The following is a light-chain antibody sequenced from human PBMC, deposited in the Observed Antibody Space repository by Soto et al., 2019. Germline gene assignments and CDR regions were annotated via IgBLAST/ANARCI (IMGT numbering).Light chain of an antibody. V-gene: IGKV1-5*03. CDR1: ESIKTW. Sequence: DIQMTQSPSTLSASVGDRVTITCRASESIKTWLAWYQQRPGKAPNLLIYKASSLQSGVSSRFSGGGSGTEFTLIISSLQPDDSATYYCQQYNVYPYTFGQGTKVQI. CDR2: KAS. CDR3: QQYNVYPYT. J-gene: IGKJ2*01.